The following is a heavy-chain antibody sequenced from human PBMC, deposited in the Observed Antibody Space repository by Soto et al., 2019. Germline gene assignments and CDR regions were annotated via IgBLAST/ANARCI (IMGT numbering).Heavy chain of an antibody. V-gene: IGHV4-59*01. CDR1: GASITNYC. D-gene: IGHD3-10*01. Sequence: LEILSLTCIVSGASITNYCWSWIRQAPGKGLEWIGHISYTGSTDYNPSLKSRSIISVDTSKNQFSLNLDSVTAADTAVYYCARYPSVRYNYYGLDVWSQGTTVTVSS. CDR3: ARYPSVRYNYYGLDV. CDR2: ISYTGST. J-gene: IGHJ6*02.